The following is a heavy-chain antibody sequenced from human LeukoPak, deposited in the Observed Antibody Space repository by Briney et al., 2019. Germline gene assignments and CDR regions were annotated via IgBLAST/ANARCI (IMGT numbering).Heavy chain of an antibody. D-gene: IGHD3-10*01. CDR2: INEDGSDK. CDR1: GFTFRSYW. V-gene: IGHV3-7*03. J-gene: IGHJ4*02. CDR3: VRGMSTPGIDH. Sequence: GGSLRLSCVVSGFTFRSYWMNWVRQAPGKGLEWLANINEDGSDKWYVDSVKGRFTISRDNGKNSLYMHLNNLRPEDTAVYYCVRGMSTPGIDHWGQGTLVIVSS.